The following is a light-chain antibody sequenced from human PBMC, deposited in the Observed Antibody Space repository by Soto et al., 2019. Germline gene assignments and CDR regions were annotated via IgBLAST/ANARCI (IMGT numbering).Light chain of an antibody. Sequence: DIQMTQSPSTLSASVGDRVTITCRASQSISSWLAWYQQKLGRAPRLLIYDASSLESGVPSRFSGSGYGTEFTLTISSLQPDDFATYYCQQYNTYSSLTFGGGTKGEIK. J-gene: IGKJ4*01. CDR2: DAS. CDR3: QQYNTYSSLT. V-gene: IGKV1-5*01. CDR1: QSISSW.